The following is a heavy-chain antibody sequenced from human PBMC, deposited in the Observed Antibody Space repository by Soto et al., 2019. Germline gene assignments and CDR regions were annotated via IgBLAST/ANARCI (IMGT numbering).Heavy chain of an antibody. CDR1: GFAFSNYW. D-gene: IGHD3-10*01. Sequence: EVQLVESGGGLVHPGGSLRLSCAASGFAFSNYWMTWIRQAPGKGLEWVANIKQDGSEKYYVDSVKGRFTISRDNAKNSLYLQLNSLRAEDTAVYYCARDLLEGVTILTWGPFDYWGQGTLVNASS. CDR3: ARDLLEGVTILTWGPFDY. V-gene: IGHV3-7*03. J-gene: IGHJ4*02. CDR2: IKQDGSEK.